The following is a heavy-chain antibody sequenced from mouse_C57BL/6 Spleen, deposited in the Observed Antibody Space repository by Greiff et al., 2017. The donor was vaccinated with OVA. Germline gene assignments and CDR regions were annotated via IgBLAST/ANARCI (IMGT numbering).Heavy chain of an antibody. CDR3: AREDDYGRDV. V-gene: IGHV3-6*01. CDR2: ISYDGSN. Sequence: ESGPGLVKPSQSLSLTCSVTGYSITSGYYWNWIRQFPGNKLEWMGYISYDGSNNYNPSLKNRISITRDTSKNQFFLKLNSVTTEDTATYYCAREDDYGRDVWGTGTTVTVSS. D-gene: IGHD2-4*01. CDR1: GYSITSGYY. J-gene: IGHJ1*03.